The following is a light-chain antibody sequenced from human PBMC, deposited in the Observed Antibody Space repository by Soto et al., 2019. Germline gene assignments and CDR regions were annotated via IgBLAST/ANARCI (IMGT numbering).Light chain of an antibody. J-gene: IGLJ2*01. CDR2: EVN. V-gene: IGLV2-14*01. Sequence: QSALTQPASVSGSPGQSITISCTGTSSDAGGYNYVSWYQQHPGKAPKLMIYEVNNRPSGVSNRFSGSKSDNTASLTISGLKTEDEADYYCSSYTRSGRVFAGGTKLPVL. CDR3: SSYTRSGRV. CDR1: SSDAGGYNY.